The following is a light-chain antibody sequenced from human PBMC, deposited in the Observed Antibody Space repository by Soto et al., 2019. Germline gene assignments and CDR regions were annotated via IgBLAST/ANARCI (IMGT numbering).Light chain of an antibody. CDR3: SSYTSSSTPLYV. Sequence: QSLLTQPASGSGSPGQSNTISCPGTSSDVGGYNYVSWYQQHPGKAPKLMIYDVSNRPSGVSNRFSGSKSGNTASLTISGLQAEDEADYYCSSYTSSSTPLYVFGTGTKVTVL. V-gene: IGLV2-14*01. CDR1: SSDVGGYNY. J-gene: IGLJ1*01. CDR2: DVS.